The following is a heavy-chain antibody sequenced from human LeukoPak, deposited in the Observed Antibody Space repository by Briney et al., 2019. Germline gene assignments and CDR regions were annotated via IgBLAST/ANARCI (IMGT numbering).Heavy chain of an antibody. D-gene: IGHD1-26*01. CDR3: AKDLSGYYFDY. Sequence: QPGRSLRLSCAASGFTFSSYGMHWVRQAPGKGLGWVAVIWYDGSNKYYADSAKGRFTISRDNSKNTLYLQMNSLRAEDTAVYYCAKDLSGYYFDYWGQGTLVTVSS. CDR2: IWYDGSNK. V-gene: IGHV3-33*06. CDR1: GFTFSSYG. J-gene: IGHJ4*02.